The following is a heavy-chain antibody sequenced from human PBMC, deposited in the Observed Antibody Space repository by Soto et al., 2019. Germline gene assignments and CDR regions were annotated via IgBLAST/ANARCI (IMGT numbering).Heavy chain of an antibody. J-gene: IGHJ4*02. V-gene: IGHV1-69*13. Sequence: SVKVSCKASGGTFSSYVVSWLRQAPGQGLEWMGGLIPIFATSNYAQKFQGRVTITADESTNTAYMELRSLRSEDTAVYYCARVYAATFFYYFDYWGQGTLVTSPQ. CDR3: ARVYAATFFYYFDY. D-gene: IGHD1-26*01. CDR2: LIPIFATS. CDR1: GGTFSSYV.